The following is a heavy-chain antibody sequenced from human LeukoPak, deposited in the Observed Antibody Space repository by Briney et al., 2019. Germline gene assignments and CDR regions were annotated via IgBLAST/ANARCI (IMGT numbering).Heavy chain of an antibody. V-gene: IGHV3-30*02. Sequence: GGSLRLSCAASGFIFSSYGMHWVRQAPGKGLEWVAFIRYDGSNKYYADSVKGRFTISRDISENTLYLQMNALRAEDTAVYYCASRVVTSFDYWGQGTLVTVSS. CDR1: GFIFSSYG. D-gene: IGHD3-3*01. J-gene: IGHJ4*02. CDR3: ASRVVTSFDY. CDR2: IRYDGSNK.